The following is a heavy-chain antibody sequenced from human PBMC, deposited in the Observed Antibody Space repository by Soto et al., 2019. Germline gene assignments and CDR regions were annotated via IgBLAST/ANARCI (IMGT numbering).Heavy chain of an antibody. Sequence: GGSLRLSCAASEFTFSNYAMSWVRQAPGKGLEWVSVIWFGGSHKYSADSLEDRFTVSRDNSKNTLFLQMNSLRAEDTAVYYCAREGGGSYYSNFDYWGQGTLVTVSS. J-gene: IGHJ4*02. CDR2: IWFGGSHK. CDR3: AREGGGSYYSNFDY. CDR1: EFTFSNYA. D-gene: IGHD3-10*01. V-gene: IGHV3-33*08.